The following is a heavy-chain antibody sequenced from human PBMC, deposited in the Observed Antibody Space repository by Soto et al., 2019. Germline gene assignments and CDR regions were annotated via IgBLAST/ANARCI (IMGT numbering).Heavy chain of an antibody. CDR2: FIPVYRTL. J-gene: IGHJ4*02. V-gene: IGHV1-69*13. D-gene: IGHD3-3*01. Sequence: ASVKVSCKASGGSFGKSAINWVRQTPGQGLEWLGGFIPVYRTLNYAQKFQGRVTITADESTGTAYMTLSSLASDDTAVYYCATGVIWIGYFTVDSWGQGTRVTVYS. CDR3: ATGVIWIGYFTVDS. CDR1: GGSFGKSA.